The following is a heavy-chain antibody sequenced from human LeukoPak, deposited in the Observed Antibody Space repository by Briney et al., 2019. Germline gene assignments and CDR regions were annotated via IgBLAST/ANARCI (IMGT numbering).Heavy chain of an antibody. V-gene: IGHV3-23*01. J-gene: IGHJ4*02. CDR1: GFTFSSYA. CDR2: ISGSGGST. CDR3: AKDGSYYYDSSGYYQFDY. D-gene: IGHD3-22*01. Sequence: PGGSLRLSCAASGFTFSSYAMSWVRQAPGKGLEWVSAISGSGGSTYYADSVKGRFTISRDNSKNTLYPQMNSLRAEDTAVYYCAKDGSYYYDSSGYYQFDYWGQGTLVTVSS.